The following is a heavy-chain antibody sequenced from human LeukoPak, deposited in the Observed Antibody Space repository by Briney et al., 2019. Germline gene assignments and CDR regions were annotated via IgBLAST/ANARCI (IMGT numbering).Heavy chain of an antibody. J-gene: IGHJ4*02. CDR2: ISSSSDYI. CDR1: GFTFISYN. Sequence: SGGSLRLSCAASGFTFISYNMNWVRQAPGKGLEWVSSISSSSDYIYYADSVKGRFTISRDNAKNSLYLQVNSLRAEDTAVYYCARGKQWLVPYYFDYWGQGTLVTVSS. CDR3: ARGKQWLVPYYFDY. D-gene: IGHD6-19*01. V-gene: IGHV3-21*01.